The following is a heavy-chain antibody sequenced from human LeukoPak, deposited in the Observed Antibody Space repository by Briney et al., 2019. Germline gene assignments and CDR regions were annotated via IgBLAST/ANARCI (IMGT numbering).Heavy chain of an antibody. CDR3: ARDYTATGY. Sequence: GGSLRLSCAASWFTVSSNYMSWVRQAPGKGLEWVSSISSSSSYIYYADSVKGRFTISRDNVKNSLYLQMHSLRAEDTAVYYCARDYTATGYWGQGTLVTVSS. V-gene: IGHV3-21*01. CDR1: WFTVSSNY. CDR2: ISSSSSYI. D-gene: IGHD5-18*01. J-gene: IGHJ4*02.